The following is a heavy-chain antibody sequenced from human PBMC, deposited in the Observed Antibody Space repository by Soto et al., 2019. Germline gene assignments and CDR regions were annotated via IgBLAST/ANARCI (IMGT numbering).Heavy chain of an antibody. CDR3: ASNSLLIVPDGIGVGSVPAAGLSMVDH. D-gene: IGHD6-13*01. V-gene: IGHV3-30-3*01. CDR1: GVTFSSCA. J-gene: IGHJ1*01. CDR2: ISYDGSNK. Sequence: VGSLRVSCAASGVTFSSCAMHWVRQAPGKGLEWVAVISYDGSNKYYADSVKGRFTISRDNSKNSLYLQMNSLRAEDTAVYYCASNSLLIVPDGIGVGSVPAAGLSMVDHW.